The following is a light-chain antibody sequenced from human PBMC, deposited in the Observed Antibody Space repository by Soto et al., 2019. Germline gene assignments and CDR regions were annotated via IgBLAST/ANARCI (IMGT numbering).Light chain of an antibody. CDR3: QHYISFPWT. J-gene: IGKJ1*01. CDR2: EAS. V-gene: IGKV1-5*01. Sequence: DIQMTPSPSTLSASVVDRVTITCRASQTISTFLAWYQHKPGEAPKLLIAEASNLESGVPSRFSGSGSETEFSLTISRLQPDDVATYYCQHYISFPWTFGQGTKVDIK. CDR1: QTISTF.